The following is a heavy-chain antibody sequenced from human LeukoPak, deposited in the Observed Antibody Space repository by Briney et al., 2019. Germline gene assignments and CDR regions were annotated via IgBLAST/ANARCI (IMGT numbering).Heavy chain of an antibody. J-gene: IGHJ6*02. Sequence: PGGSLRLSCAASGFTFSSYAMSWVRQAPGKGLEWVSAISGSGGSTYYADSVKGRFTISRDNSKNTLYLQMNSLRAEDTAVYYYAKEGLPAATYYYYGMDVWGQGTTVTVSS. CDR3: AKEGLPAATYYYYGMDV. CDR1: GFTFSSYA. V-gene: IGHV3-23*01. D-gene: IGHD2-2*01. CDR2: ISGSGGST.